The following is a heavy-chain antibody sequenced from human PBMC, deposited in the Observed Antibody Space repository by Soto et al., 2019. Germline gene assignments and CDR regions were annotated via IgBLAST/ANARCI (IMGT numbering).Heavy chain of an antibody. CDR1: GYNFASYW. CDR3: ARRYCSSASCRRNYYGMDV. D-gene: IGHD2-2*01. V-gene: IGHV5-10-1*01. J-gene: IGHJ6*02. CDR2: IDPIDSYT. Sequence: LGESLKISCQGSGYNFASYWISWVRQMPGKGLEWMGRIDPIDSYTNYSPSFQGHVTISADKSISTAYLQWSSLKASDTAMYYCARRYCSSASCRRNYYGMDVWGQGTTVTVSS.